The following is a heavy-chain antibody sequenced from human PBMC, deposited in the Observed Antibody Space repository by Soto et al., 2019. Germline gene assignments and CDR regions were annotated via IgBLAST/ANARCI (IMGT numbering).Heavy chain of an antibody. CDR1: GGSISSGGYY. D-gene: IGHD3-10*01. Sequence: QVQLQESGPGLVKPSQTPSLTCTVSGGSISSGGYYWSWIRQHPGKGLEWIGYIYYSGSTYYNPSLKSRVTISVDTSKNQFSLKLSSVTAADTAVYYCARVTPDYYGSGSYYSHYYYGMDVWGQGTTVTVSS. CDR3: ARVTPDYYGSGSYYSHYYYGMDV. J-gene: IGHJ6*02. V-gene: IGHV4-31*03. CDR2: IYYSGST.